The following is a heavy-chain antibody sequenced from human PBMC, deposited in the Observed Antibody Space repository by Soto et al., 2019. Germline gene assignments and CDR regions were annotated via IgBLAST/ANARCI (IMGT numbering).Heavy chain of an antibody. CDR3: VRKTGTTFLGSFFDH. J-gene: IGHJ4*02. Sequence: PSETLSLTCTVSGVSITSGDNYWSWIRQPPGKGLEWIGYIFYIGNAYYNPSLQSRVTISVDTSRNQFSLRLTSVTAADTAVYYCVRKTGTTFLGSFFDHWGQGTLVTVLL. D-gene: IGHD1-7*01. CDR1: GVSITSGDNY. CDR2: IFYIGNA. V-gene: IGHV4-30-4*01.